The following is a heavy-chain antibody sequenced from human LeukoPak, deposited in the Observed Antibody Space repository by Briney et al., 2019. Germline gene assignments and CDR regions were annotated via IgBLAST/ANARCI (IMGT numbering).Heavy chain of an antibody. CDR2: INPNSGGT. CDR1: GYTFTGYY. V-gene: IGHV1-2*02. CDR3: ARIGVEMATILYFDY. J-gene: IGHJ4*02. D-gene: IGHD5-24*01. Sequence: ASVKVSCKASGYTFTGYYMHWVRQAPGQGLEWMGWINPNSGGTNYAQKFQGRVTMTRDTSISTAYMELSRLRSDDTAVYFCARIGVEMATILYFDYWGQGTLVTVSS.